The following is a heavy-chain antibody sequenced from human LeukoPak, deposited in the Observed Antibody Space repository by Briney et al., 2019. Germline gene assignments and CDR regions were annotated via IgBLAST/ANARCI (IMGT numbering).Heavy chain of an antibody. CDR2: INPSGGST. CDR3: ARDGYYDFWSGYLICMDV. Sequence: ASVKASCKASGYTFTSYYMHWVRQAPGQGLEWMGIINPSGGSTSYAQKFQGRVTMTRDTSTSTVYMELSSLRSEDTAVYYCARDGYYDFWSGYLICMDVWGKGTTVTVSS. J-gene: IGHJ6*04. V-gene: IGHV1-46*01. CDR1: GYTFTSYY. D-gene: IGHD3-3*01.